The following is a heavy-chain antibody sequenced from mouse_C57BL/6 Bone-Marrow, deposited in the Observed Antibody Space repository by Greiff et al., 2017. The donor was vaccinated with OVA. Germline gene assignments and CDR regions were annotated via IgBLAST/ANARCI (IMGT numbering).Heavy chain of an antibody. D-gene: IGHD1-1*01. CDR3: GKRYYGSRDC. J-gene: IGHJ2*01. CDR1: GYTFPSYW. CDR2: IYPSDSET. Sequence: QVQLQQPGAELVRPGSSVKLSCKASGYTFPSYWMDWVKQRPGQGLEWIGNIYPSDSETHYNQKFKDKATLTVDKSSSTAYMQLSSLTSVDSAVYDCGKRYYGSRDCWGDVTTLSDSS. V-gene: IGHV1-61*01.